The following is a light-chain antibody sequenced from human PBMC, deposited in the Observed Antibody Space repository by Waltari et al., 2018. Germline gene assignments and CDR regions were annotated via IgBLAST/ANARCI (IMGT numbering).Light chain of an antibody. CDR1: QGVRNY. J-gene: IGKJ4*01. CDR3: QQRSSWPLT. Sequence: EIVLTQSPATLSLSPGERATLSCRASQGVRNYLAWYQQKPGQAPRLLIYDASNRVTGGPARFSGSGSGTDYTRTISSLEPEDFAVYYCQQRSSWPLTIGGGTKVEIK. V-gene: IGKV3-11*01. CDR2: DAS.